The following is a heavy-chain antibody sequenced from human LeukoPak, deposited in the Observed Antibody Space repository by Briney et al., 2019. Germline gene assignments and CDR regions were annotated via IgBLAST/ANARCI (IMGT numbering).Heavy chain of an antibody. D-gene: IGHD5-12*01. CDR2: ISYDESNK. V-gene: IGHV3-30-3*01. J-gene: IGHJ5*02. Sequence: GGSLRLSCAASGFTFSSYAMHWVRQAPGKGLEWVAVISYDESNKYYADSVKGRFTISRDNSKNTLYLQMNSLRAEDTAVYYCARDPVKGYSGYDWTNWFDPWGQGTLVTVSS. CDR1: GFTFSSYA. CDR3: ARDPVKGYSGYDWTNWFDP.